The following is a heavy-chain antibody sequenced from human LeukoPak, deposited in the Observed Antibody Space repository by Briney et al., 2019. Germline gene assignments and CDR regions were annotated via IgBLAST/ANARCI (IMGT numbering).Heavy chain of an antibody. CDR2: INPNSGGT. D-gene: IGHD6-13*01. CDR1: GYTFTGYY. Sequence: ASVTVSCKASGYTFTGYYMHWVRQAPGQGLEWMGRINPNSGGTNYAQKFQGRVTMTRDTSISTAYMELSRLRSDDTAVYSCARDRQGIAVAGTPPYFDYWGQGTLVTASS. V-gene: IGHV1-2*06. J-gene: IGHJ4*02. CDR3: ARDRQGIAVAGTPPYFDY.